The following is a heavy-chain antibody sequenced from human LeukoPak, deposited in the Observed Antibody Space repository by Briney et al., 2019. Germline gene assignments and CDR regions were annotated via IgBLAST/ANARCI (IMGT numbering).Heavy chain of an antibody. CDR3: AREGRNWFDP. Sequence: ASVKVSCKASGYTFTANYMHWVRQAPGQGLEWMGRLNPNNGDTTYAQKFQGRVTMTRDTSISTAYMELSSPRSDDTAVYYCAREGRNWFDPWGQGTLVTVSS. CDR2: LNPNNGDT. J-gene: IGHJ5*02. CDR1: GYTFTANY. V-gene: IGHV1-2*06.